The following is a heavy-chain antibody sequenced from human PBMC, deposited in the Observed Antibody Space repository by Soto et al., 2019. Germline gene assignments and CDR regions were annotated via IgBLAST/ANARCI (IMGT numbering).Heavy chain of an antibody. CDR2: MNPNSGNT. CDR1: GYPFTSYD. V-gene: IGHV1-8*01. D-gene: IGHD3-16*01. CDR3: ARLKQDYAVA. J-gene: IGHJ5*02. Sequence: QVQLVQSGAEVKKPGASVKVSCKAAGYPFTSYDINWVRLATGQGLEWMGWMNPNSGNTAYAQKFQGRVNMTRNTSISTAYMELSRLRSEDTAVYSCARLKQDYAVAWGQGTLVTVSS.